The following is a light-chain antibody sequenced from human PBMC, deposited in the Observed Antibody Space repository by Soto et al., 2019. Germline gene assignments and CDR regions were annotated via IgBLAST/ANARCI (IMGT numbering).Light chain of an antibody. J-gene: IGKJ2*01. CDR3: QQYNTYS. CDR2: KTS. Sequence: DIQMTQSPSTLSASVGDRVSITCRASQSLNSWLAWYQQKTGKAPKLLIYKTSTLESGVPSRFSGSGSGTEFTLTISNLQPDDFATYYCQQYNTYSFGQGTKLEIK. CDR1: QSLNSW. V-gene: IGKV1-5*03.